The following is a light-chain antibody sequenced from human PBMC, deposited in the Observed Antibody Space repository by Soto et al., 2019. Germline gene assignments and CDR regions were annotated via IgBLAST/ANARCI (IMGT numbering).Light chain of an antibody. V-gene: IGKV2-28*01. Sequence: DIVMTQSPLSLPVTPGEPASISCRSSQSLLNRNGQNCLDWYLQKPGQSPQLLIHLGSIRASGVPDRFSGSGSGTYFPLTISRVEAEDVGVYYCMQALESPPTFGGGTKVEIK. CDR2: LGS. CDR1: QSLLNRNGQNC. J-gene: IGKJ4*01. CDR3: MQALESPPT.